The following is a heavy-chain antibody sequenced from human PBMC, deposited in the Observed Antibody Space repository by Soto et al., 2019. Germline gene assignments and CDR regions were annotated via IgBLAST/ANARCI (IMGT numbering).Heavy chain of an antibody. D-gene: IGHD3-3*02. J-gene: IGHJ5*02. CDR3: ASPTIAFYNWFDP. V-gene: IGHV4-39*01. CDR2: IYYSGST. Sequence: QLQLQESGPGLVKPSETLSLTCTVSGGSISSSSYYWGWIRQPPGKGLEWIGSIYYSGSTYYNPSLTRRATISVDTSETQFSLKLSSVTAADTAVYYCASPTIAFYNWFDPWGQGTLVTVSA. CDR1: GGSISSSSYY.